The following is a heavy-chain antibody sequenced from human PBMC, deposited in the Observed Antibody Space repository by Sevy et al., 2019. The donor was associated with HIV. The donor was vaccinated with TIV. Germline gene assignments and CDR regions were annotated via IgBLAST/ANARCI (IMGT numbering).Heavy chain of an antibody. CDR1: GFTFSNAW. CDR3: TTDATVTKEGDLIFDY. Sequence: GGSLRLSCAASGFTFSNAWMSWVRQAPGKGLEWVGRIKSKTDGGTTDYAAPVKGRFTISRDDSKNTLYLQMNSLKTEDTAVYYCTTDATVTKEGDLIFDYSGQGTLVTVSS. V-gene: IGHV3-15*01. J-gene: IGHJ4*02. CDR2: IKSKTDGGTT. D-gene: IGHD4-17*01.